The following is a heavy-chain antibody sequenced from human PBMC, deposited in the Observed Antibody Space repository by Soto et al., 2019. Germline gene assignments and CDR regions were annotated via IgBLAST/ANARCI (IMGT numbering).Heavy chain of an antibody. Sequence: KTSETLSLTCTVSGGSISSSSYYWGWIRQPPGKGLEWIGSIYYSGSTYYNPSLKSRVTISVDTSKNQFSLKLSSVTAADTAVYYCASQEASYNWFDPWGQGTLVTVSS. CDR1: GGSISSSSYY. V-gene: IGHV4-39*01. CDR3: ASQEASYNWFDP. CDR2: IYYSGST. J-gene: IGHJ5*02.